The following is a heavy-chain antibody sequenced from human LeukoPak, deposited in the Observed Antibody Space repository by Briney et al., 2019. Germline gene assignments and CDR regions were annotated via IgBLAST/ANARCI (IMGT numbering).Heavy chain of an antibody. CDR1: GFTFSSYG. D-gene: IGHD5-12*01. CDR2: ISYDGSNK. Sequence: GGSLRLSCAASGFTFSSYGMHWVRQAPGKGLEWVAVISYDGSNKYYADSVKGRFTISRDNSKNTPYLQMNSLRAEDTAVYYCAKSDPTRIGGYLPLDYWGQGTLVTVSS. V-gene: IGHV3-30*18. J-gene: IGHJ4*02. CDR3: AKSDPTRIGGYLPLDY.